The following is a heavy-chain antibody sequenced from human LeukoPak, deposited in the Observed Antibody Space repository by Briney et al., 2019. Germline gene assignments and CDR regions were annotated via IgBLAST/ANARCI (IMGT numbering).Heavy chain of an antibody. CDR1: GFTFXSYA. CDR3: ATKRTEKTYYYDSSGYWDYYFDY. CDR2: ISGSGGST. D-gene: IGHD3-22*01. V-gene: IGHV3-23*01. Sequence: AXGFTFXSYAXXWVRQAPGKGLEXVSAISGSGGSTYYADSVKGRFTISRDNSKNTLYLQMNSLRAEDTAVYYCATKRTEKTYYYDSSGYWDYYFDYWGQGTLVTVSS. J-gene: IGHJ4*02.